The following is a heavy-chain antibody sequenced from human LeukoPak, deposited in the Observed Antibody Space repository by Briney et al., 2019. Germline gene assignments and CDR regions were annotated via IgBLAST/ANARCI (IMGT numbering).Heavy chain of an antibody. Sequence: SETLSLTCTVSGGSISSSSYYWGWIRQPPGKGLEWIGSIYYSGSTYYNPSLKSRVTISVDTSKNQFSLKLSSVTAADTAVYYCAGTNYYGSGSYAFDIWGQGTMVTVSS. CDR2: IYYSGST. CDR3: AGTNYYGSGSYAFDI. D-gene: IGHD3-10*01. CDR1: GGSISSSSYY. V-gene: IGHV4-39*07. J-gene: IGHJ3*02.